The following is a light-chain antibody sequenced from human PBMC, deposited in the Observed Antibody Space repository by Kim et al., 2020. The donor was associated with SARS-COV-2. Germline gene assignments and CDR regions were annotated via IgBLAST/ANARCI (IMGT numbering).Light chain of an antibody. J-gene: IGKJ2*01. CDR1: QGVSSSY. CDR2: GAS. Sequence: LARGRRGTRSCRGSQGVSSSYLAGCQQKPGQAPRLLIHGASSRATGIPDRFSGRGSGTDFSLTISRLEPEDFAVYYCQQYGSSPRTFGQGTKLEI. V-gene: IGKV3-20*01. CDR3: QQYGSSPRT.